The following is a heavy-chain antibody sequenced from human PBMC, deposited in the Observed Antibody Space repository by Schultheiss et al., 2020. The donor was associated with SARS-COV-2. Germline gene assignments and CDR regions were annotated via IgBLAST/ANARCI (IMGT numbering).Heavy chain of an antibody. D-gene: IGHD6-19*01. V-gene: IGHV3-48*04. CDR3: ARDGGSGGSGWYGWFDP. CDR2: ISSSGSTI. J-gene: IGHJ5*02. CDR1: GFTFRSYT. Sequence: GGSLRLSCAASGFTFRSYTMNWVRQAPGKGLEWVSYISSSGSTIYYADSVKGRFTISRDNAKNSLYLQMNSLRAEDTAVYYCARDGGSGGSGWYGWFDPWGQGTLVTVSS.